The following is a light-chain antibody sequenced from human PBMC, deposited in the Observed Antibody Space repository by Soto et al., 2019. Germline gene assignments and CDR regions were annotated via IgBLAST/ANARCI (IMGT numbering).Light chain of an antibody. Sequence: QLVLTQSPSASASLGASVRLTCTLSSGHSNDAIAWHQHQPEKGPRYLMKVNSDGSHHTGDGVPDRFSASSSGAERYLTISRLQSEDEADYYCQTWGTGTVIFGGGTKLTVL. CDR2: VNSDGSH. V-gene: IGLV4-69*01. CDR1: SGHSNDA. CDR3: QTWGTGTVI. J-gene: IGLJ2*01.